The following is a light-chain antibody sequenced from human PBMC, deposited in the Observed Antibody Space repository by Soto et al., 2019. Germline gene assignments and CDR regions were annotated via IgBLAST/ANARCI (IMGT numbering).Light chain of an antibody. Sequence: DIQMTQSPSSLSASVGDRVTITCRASQDIATHLNWYQKKPGKAPKLLIYGASSLQSGVPSRFSGSGFGTHFTLTISSLQSEDFATYYCQQSLGAFGPGTQVDSK. CDR3: QQSLGA. CDR1: QDIATH. J-gene: IGKJ3*01. V-gene: IGKV1-39*01. CDR2: GAS.